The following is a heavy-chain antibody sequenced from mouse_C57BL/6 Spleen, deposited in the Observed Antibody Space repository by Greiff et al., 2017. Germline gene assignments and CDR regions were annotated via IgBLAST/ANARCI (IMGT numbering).Heavy chain of an antibody. D-gene: IGHD1-1*01. Sequence: VQLVESGPGLVAPSQSLSITCTVSGFSLTSYGVDWVRQHPGKGLEWLGVIWGGGSTNYNSALMSRLSISKDNSKSQGFLKMNSLQTDDTSMYYWAKRGDYYGSSYWYFDGWGTGTTVTVSS. CDR3: AKRGDYYGSSYWYFDG. J-gene: IGHJ1*03. CDR2: IWGGGST. CDR1: GFSLTSYG. V-gene: IGHV2-9*01.